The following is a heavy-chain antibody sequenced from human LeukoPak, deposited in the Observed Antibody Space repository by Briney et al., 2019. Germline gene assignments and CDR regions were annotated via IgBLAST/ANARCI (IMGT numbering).Heavy chain of an antibody. CDR3: AREMDSSEAFDI. D-gene: IGHD3-22*01. CDR1: GGTFSSYA. V-gene: IGHV1-2*02. J-gene: IGHJ3*02. CDR2: INPSRGGT. Sequence: ASVKGSCKASGGTFSSYAISWVRQAPGQGLEWMGWINPSRGGTNYAQKFQARVTMTRDTSIATTYMELNRLTSDDTAVYFCAREMDSSEAFDIWGQGTLVTVSS.